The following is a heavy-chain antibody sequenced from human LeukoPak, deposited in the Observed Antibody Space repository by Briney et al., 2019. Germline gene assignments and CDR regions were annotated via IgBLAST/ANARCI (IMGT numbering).Heavy chain of an antibody. CDR2: INHNGNVN. D-gene: IGHD3-16*01. CDR3: ARGGGLDV. J-gene: IGHJ6*02. Sequence: GGSLRLSCAASEFTFSSYSLNWARQAPGKGLEWVASINHNGNVNYYVDSVKGRFTISRDNAKNSLYLQMSNLRAEDTAVYFCARGGGLDVWGQGATVTVSS. CDR1: EFTFSSYS. V-gene: IGHV3-7*03.